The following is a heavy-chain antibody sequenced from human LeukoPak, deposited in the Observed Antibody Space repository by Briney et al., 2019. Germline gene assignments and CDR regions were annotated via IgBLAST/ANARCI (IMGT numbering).Heavy chain of an antibody. CDR1: GASFSGYY. CDR3: AREPALRYFDGGRFDP. V-gene: IGHV4-34*01. Sequence: SETLSLTCAVYGASFSGYYWSWIRQPPGKGLEWIGEINHSGSTNYNPSLKSRVTISVNTSKNQFSLKLSSVTAADTAVYYCAREPALRYFDGGRFDPWGQGTLVTVSS. J-gene: IGHJ5*02. D-gene: IGHD3-9*01. CDR2: INHSGST.